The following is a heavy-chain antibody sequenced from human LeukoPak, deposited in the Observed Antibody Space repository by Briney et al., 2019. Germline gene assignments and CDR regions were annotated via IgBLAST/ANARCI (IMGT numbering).Heavy chain of an antibody. CDR3: ARETSQKGAHYMDV. Sequence: PSETLSLTCTVSGGSISSYYWSWIRQPPGKGLEWIGYIYYSGSTNYNPSLKSRVTISVDTSKNQFTLKLSSVTAADTAVYYCARETSQKGAHYMDVWGKGTTVTISS. V-gene: IGHV4-59*01. J-gene: IGHJ6*03. D-gene: IGHD3-16*01. CDR2: IYYSGST. CDR1: GGSISSYY.